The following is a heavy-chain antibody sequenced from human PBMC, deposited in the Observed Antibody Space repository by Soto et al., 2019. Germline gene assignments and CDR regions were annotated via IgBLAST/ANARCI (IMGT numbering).Heavy chain of an antibody. Sequence: QVQLVQSGSEVKKPGSSVKVSCKASGGTFSSYAISWVRQDPGQGLEWMGGIIPIFGTANYAQKFKGRVTITADESTSTAYLELSSLGSEDTAVYYCARGFYCSGGSCYYYDGMDVWGQGTTVTVSS. CDR3: ARGFYCSGGSCYYYDGMDV. J-gene: IGHJ6*02. D-gene: IGHD2-15*01. CDR1: GGTFSSYA. V-gene: IGHV1-69*01. CDR2: IIPIFGTA.